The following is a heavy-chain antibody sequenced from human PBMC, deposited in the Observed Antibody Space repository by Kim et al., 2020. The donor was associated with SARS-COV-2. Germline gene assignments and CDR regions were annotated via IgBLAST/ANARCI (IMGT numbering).Heavy chain of an antibody. CDR1: GFTFSSYS. D-gene: IGHD3-10*01. V-gene: IGHV3-21*01. Sequence: GGSLRLSCAASGFTFSSYSMNWVRQAPGKGLEWVSSISSSSSYIYYADSVKGRFTISRDNAKNSLYLQMNSLRAEDTAVYYCARGGNYYGSGRIDYWGQGTLVTVSS. CDR2: ISSSSSYI. CDR3: ARGGNYYGSGRIDY. J-gene: IGHJ4*02.